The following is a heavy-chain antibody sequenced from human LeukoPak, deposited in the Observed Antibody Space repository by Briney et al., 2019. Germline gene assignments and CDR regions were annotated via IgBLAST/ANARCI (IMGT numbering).Heavy chain of an antibody. D-gene: IGHD2-8*02. V-gene: IGHV3-53*01. CDR2: IYSGGST. J-gene: IGHJ4*02. CDR3: ATYRQVLLPFES. CDR1: GLTVSKNY. Sequence: GGSLRLSCAASGLTVSKNYMSWVRQAPGKGLESVSVIYSGGSTYYADSVRGRFTISRDNSKSTLSLQMNSLRAEDTAIYYCATYRQVLLPFESWGQGTPVTVSS.